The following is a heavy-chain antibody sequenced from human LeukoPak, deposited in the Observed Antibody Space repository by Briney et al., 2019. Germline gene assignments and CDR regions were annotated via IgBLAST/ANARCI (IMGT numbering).Heavy chain of an antibody. CDR3: AKARGRGYYFDY. V-gene: IGHV3-23*01. Sequence: GSLSLSCAASGFTFSSYAMSWVRQAPGKGLEWVSAISGSGGSTCYADSVKGRFTISRDNSKNTLYLQMNSLRAEDTAVYYCAKARGRGYYFDYWGQGTLVTVSS. CDR2: ISGSGGST. J-gene: IGHJ4*02. CDR1: GFTFSSYA. D-gene: IGHD3-16*01.